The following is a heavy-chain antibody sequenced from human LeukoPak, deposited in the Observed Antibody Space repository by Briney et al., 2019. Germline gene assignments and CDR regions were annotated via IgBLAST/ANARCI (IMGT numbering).Heavy chain of an antibody. J-gene: IGHJ4*02. D-gene: IGHD2-21*01. Sequence: SGPTLVKPTQTLTLACTFSGFSLFSSGVGVHWIRQPPGKSLEWLAVTYWDDKKRYSSSLMNRLTVSKDTSKNQVLLTLTSLDPVDTATYFCAHRRDASVVAFDYCGQGILVTVSS. CDR2: TYWDDKK. CDR3: AHRRDASVVAFDY. CDR1: GFSLFSSGVG. V-gene: IGHV2-5*02.